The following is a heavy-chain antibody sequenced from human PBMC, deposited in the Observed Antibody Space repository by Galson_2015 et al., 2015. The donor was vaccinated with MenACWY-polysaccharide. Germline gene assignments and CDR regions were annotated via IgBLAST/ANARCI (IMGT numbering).Heavy chain of an antibody. CDR1: GFTFSSYR. Sequence: SLRLSCAASGFTFSSYRMDWVRQAPGKGLEWLSYIHANGNTINYTDSVKGRFTISRDNAENAVYLQMNSLRDDDTAVYYCARDRPDSGPGPFDYWGQGTLVTVPS. V-gene: IGHV3-48*02. CDR3: ARDRPDSGPGPFDY. D-gene: IGHD1-26*01. CDR2: IHANGNTI. J-gene: IGHJ4*02.